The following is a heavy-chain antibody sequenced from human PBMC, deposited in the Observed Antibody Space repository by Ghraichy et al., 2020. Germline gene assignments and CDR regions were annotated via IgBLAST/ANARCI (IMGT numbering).Heavy chain of an antibody. CDR2: ISWDGGST. J-gene: IGHJ2*01. CDR3: AKDNGNNWYFDL. CDR1: GFTFDDYT. Sequence: GESLNISCAASGFTFDDYTMHWVRQALGKGLEWVSLISWDGGSTYYADSVKGRFTISRDNSKNSLYLQMNSLRTEDTALYYCAKDNGNNWYFDLWGRGTLVTVSS. V-gene: IGHV3-43*01. D-gene: IGHD4-23*01.